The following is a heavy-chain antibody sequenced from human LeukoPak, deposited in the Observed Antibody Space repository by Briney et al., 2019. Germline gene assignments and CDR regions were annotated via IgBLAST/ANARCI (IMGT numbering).Heavy chain of an antibody. CDR2: VYPEDGET. D-gene: IGHD5-12*01. CDR1: GYTFTDYY. CDR3: AAGYSGYVVY. J-gene: IGHJ4*02. V-gene: IGHV1-69-2*01. Sequence: GASVKVSCKASGYTFTDYYMHWVQQAPGKGLEWMGRVYPEDGETIYAEKFQGRVTITADTSTDTAYMELSSLRSEDTAVYYCAAGYSGYVVYWGQGTLVTVSS.